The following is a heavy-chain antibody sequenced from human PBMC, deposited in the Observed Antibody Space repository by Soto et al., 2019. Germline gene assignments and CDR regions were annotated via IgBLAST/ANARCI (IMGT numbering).Heavy chain of an antibody. J-gene: IGHJ5*02. V-gene: IGHV4-31*11. D-gene: IGHD2-8*01. CDR3: ARLMVYAIGFNWFDP. Sequence: SETLSLTCAVSGGSISSGGYYWSWIRPHPGKGLEWIGYIYYSGSTYYNPSLKSRVTISVDTSKNQFSLKLSSVTAADTAVYYCARLMVYAIGFNWFDPWGQGTLVTVSS. CDR1: GGSISSGGYY. CDR2: IYYSGST.